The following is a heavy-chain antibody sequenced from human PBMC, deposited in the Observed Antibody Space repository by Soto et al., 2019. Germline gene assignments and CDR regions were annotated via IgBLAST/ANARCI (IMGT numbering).Heavy chain of an antibody. CDR1: GFTFDDYA. CDR2: ISWNSGSI. J-gene: IGHJ1*01. Sequence: EVQLVESGGGLVQPGRSLRLSCAASGFTFDDYAMHWVRQAPGKGLEWVSGISWNSGSIGYADSVKGRFTISRDNAKNSLYLQMNSLRAEDTALYYCAKDRSGRPAEYFQHWGQGTLVTVSS. D-gene: IGHD5-12*01. V-gene: IGHV3-9*01. CDR3: AKDRSGRPAEYFQH.